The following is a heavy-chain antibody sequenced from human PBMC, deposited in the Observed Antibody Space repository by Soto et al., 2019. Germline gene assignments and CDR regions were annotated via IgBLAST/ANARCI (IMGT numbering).Heavy chain of an antibody. V-gene: IGHV5-10-1*01. CDR3: ARLMLGIAAAGTPDY. CDR2: IDPSDSYT. D-gene: IGHD6-13*01. Sequence: GESLKISCKGSGYSFTSYWISWVRQMPGKGLEWMGRIDPSDSYTNYSPSFQGHVTISADKSISTAYLQWSSLKASDTAMYYCARLMLGIAAAGTPDYWGQGTLVTVSS. J-gene: IGHJ4*02. CDR1: GYSFTSYW.